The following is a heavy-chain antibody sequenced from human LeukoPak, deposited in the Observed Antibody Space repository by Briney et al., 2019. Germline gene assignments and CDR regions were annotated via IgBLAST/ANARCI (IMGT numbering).Heavy chain of an antibody. V-gene: IGHV1-46*01. J-gene: IGHJ1*01. CDR3: ARGGAARLHFQN. CDR2: INPSGGSS. D-gene: IGHD6-6*01. Sequence: ASVKVSCKASGYTFSNNYMHWVRQAPGQGLEWMGIINPSGGSSSYAQKFQGRVTMTRDTSTSTVYMELSSLRSEDTAVYYCARGGAARLHFQNWGQGTLVTVSS. CDR1: GYTFSNNY.